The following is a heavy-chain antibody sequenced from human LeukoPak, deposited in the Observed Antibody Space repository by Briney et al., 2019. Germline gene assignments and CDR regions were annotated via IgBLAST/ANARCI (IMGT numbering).Heavy chain of an antibody. CDR2: IKQDGSEK. CDR1: GFTFSSYA. D-gene: IGHD2-2*01. J-gene: IGHJ4*02. Sequence: GGSLRLSCAASGFTFSSYAMSWVRQAPGKGLEWVANIKQDGSEKYYVDSVKGRFTISRDNAKNSLYLQMNSLRAEDTAVYYCARGGIVVVPAAPKYYFDYWGQGTLVTVSS. CDR3: ARGGIVVVPAAPKYYFDY. V-gene: IGHV3-7*01.